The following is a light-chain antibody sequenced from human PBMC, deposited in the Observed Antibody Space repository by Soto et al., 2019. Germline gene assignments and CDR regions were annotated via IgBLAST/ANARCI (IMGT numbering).Light chain of an antibody. CDR1: QSVLYSSNNKNY. CDR2: WAS. Sequence: DIVLPQSPDSLAVSLGERSTIHCNSSQSVLYSSNNKNYLAWYQQKPGQPPKALIYWASTRESGVPDRFSGSGSGTDFTLTISSLQAEDVAVYYCQQYYTTPWTFGQGTKVDIK. J-gene: IGKJ1*01. CDR3: QQYYTTPWT. V-gene: IGKV4-1*01.